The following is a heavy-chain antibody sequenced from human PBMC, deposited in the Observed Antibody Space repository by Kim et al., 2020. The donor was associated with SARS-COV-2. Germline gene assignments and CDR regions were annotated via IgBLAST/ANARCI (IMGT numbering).Heavy chain of an antibody. D-gene: IGHD2-2*01. Sequence: SETLSLTCTVSGGSISSGGYYWSWIRQHPGKGLEWIGYIYYSGSTYYNPSLKSRVTISVDTSKNQFSLKLSSVTAADTAVYYCARDRRIVVVPAAKLSDGMDVWGQGTTVTVSS. V-gene: IGHV4-31*03. CDR3: ARDRRIVVVPAAKLSDGMDV. CDR2: IYYSGST. J-gene: IGHJ6*02. CDR1: GGSISSGGYY.